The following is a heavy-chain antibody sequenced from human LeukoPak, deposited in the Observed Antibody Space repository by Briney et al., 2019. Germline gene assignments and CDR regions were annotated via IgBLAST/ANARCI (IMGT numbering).Heavy chain of an antibody. CDR1: GGTFSSYA. CDR2: IIPIFGTA. CDR3: TREGPTTGLGSY. V-gene: IGHV1-69*05. J-gene: IGHJ4*02. Sequence: SVKVSCKASGGTFSSYATSWVRQAPGQGLEWMGGIIPIFGTANYAQKFQGRVTITTDESTSTAYMELSSLRSEDTAVYYCTREGPTTGLGSYWGQGTLVTVSS. D-gene: IGHD1-26*01.